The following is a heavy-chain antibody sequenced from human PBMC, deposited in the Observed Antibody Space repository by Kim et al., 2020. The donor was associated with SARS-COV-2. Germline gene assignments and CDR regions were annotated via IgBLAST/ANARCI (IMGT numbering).Heavy chain of an antibody. V-gene: IGHV1-69*04. CDR3: ARDGYNYYFDY. Sequence: ANYAQKFQGRVTITADKSTSTAYMELSSLRSEDTAVYYGARDGYNYYFDYWGQGTLVTVSS. J-gene: IGHJ4*02. CDR2: A. D-gene: IGHD5-12*01.